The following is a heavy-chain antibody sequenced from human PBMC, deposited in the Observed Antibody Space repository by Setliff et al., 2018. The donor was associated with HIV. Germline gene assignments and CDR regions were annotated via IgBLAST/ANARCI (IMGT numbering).Heavy chain of an antibody. CDR3: ARSQPDTIFGVVIFDY. J-gene: IGHJ4*02. V-gene: IGHV4-34*01. D-gene: IGHD3-3*01. CDR1: GGSFSGYY. Sequence: PSETLSLTCAVYGGSFSGYYWSWIRQPPGKGLEWIGSFYYSGSTYYSPSLKSRVTISLDTSKNQLSLRLTSMTAADTAVYYCARSQPDTIFGVVIFDYWGQGKMVTVSS. CDR2: FYYSGST.